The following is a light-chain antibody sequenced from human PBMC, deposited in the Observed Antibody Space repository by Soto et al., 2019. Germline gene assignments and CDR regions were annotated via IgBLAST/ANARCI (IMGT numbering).Light chain of an antibody. J-gene: IGKJ5*01. CDR1: QSISAW. V-gene: IGKV1-5*03. CDR3: QHYNSYST. Sequence: DIQITQSPSTLSATVGDSVNRNCRASQSISAWLAWYQQKPGKAPRLLIYKAPTLEIGVPSRFSGSGSGTEFTLTISSLQPDDFATYYCQHYNSYSTFGQGTRLEIK. CDR2: KAP.